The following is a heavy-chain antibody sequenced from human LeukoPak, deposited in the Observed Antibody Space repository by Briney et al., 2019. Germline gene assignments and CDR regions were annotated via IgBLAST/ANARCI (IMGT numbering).Heavy chain of an antibody. J-gene: IGHJ4*02. CDR3: ARLVIVVD. CDR1: GVSISRYY. CDR2: INHSGST. Sequence: SETLSLTCTVSGVSISRYYWSWIRQPPGKGLEWIGEINHSGSTNYNPSLKSRVTISVDTSKNQFSLKLSSVTAADTAVYYCARLVIVVDWGQGTLVTVSS. V-gene: IGHV4-34*01. D-gene: IGHD3-22*01.